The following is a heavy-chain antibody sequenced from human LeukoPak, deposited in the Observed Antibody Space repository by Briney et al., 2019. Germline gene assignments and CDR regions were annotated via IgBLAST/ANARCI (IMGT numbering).Heavy chain of an antibody. CDR3: ASYCSSTSCYRGLEYFQH. CDR2: IYYSGST. CDR1: GGSFSGYY. D-gene: IGHD2-2*02. V-gene: IGHV4-59*08. J-gene: IGHJ1*01. Sequence: SETLSLTCAVYGGSFSGYYWSWIRQPPGKGLEWIGYIYYSGSTNYNPSLKSRVTISVDTSKNQFSLKLSSVTAADTAVYYCASYCSSTSCYRGLEYFQHWGQGTLVTVSS.